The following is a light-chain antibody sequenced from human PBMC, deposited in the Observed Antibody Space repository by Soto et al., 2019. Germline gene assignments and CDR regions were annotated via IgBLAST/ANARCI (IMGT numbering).Light chain of an antibody. V-gene: IGKV3-20*01. J-gene: IGKJ1*01. CDR1: QGVTTN. CDR2: GTS. Sequence: EIVMTQSPATLSVSPGARAPLSCRAGQGVTTNFAWYQQNSGQAPRLLIYGTSNRATGIPDRFSGSGSGTDFSLTISSLEPGDLAVYYCQQYGSSPRTFGQGTKVDIK. CDR3: QQYGSSPRT.